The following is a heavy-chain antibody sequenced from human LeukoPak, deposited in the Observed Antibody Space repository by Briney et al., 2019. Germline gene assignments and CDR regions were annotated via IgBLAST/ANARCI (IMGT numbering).Heavy chain of an antibody. CDR2: VVDSGGSA. V-gene: IGHV3-23*01. Sequence: GGSLRLSCAASGFTFSSYAMTWVRQAPGKGLEWVSTVVDSGGSASYADSVKGRFTISRDNSKNTLYLQMNSLRVEDTAVYYCAKDQDLGPFIDYWGQGTLVTVSS. CDR3: AKDQDLGPFIDY. D-gene: IGHD3-16*01. CDR1: GFTFSSYA. J-gene: IGHJ4*02.